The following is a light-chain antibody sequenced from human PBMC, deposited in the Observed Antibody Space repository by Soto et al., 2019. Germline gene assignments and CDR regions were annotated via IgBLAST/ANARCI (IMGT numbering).Light chain of an antibody. CDR3: QVWDTTLAQPI. Sequence: SYELTQRPSVSVAPEKTASITCGGDNIGDKAVHWFQQRPGQAPLLVIYYDFERPSGIPDRFSGSNSGNTATLTISRVEAGDEADYFCQVWDTTLAQPIFGGGTKVTVL. CDR2: YDF. V-gene: IGLV3-21*04. CDR1: NIGDKA. J-gene: IGLJ2*01.